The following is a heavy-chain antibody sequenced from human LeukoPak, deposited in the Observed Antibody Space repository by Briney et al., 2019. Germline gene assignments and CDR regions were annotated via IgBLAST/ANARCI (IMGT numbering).Heavy chain of an antibody. CDR1: GGSFSGYY. V-gene: IGHV4-34*01. CDR2: INHSGST. Sequence: SETLSLTCAVYGGSFSGYYWSWIRQPPGKGLEWIGEINHSGSTNYNPSLKSRVTISVDTSKNQFSLKLSSVTAADTAVYYCARVSPDSSSWYTDYWGLGTLVSVSS. CDR3: ARVSPDSSSWYTDY. J-gene: IGHJ4*02. D-gene: IGHD6-13*01.